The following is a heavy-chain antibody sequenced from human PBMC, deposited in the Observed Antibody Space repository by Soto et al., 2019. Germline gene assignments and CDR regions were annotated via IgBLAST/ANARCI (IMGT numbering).Heavy chain of an antibody. CDR1: GFTFSAYA. Sequence: EVQLLESGGGLVQPGGSLRLSCAASGFTFSAYAVNWVRQAPGKGLEWVSTITGSGSGSNTYYADSVKGRFTISRDNSKNTLYLQMDNLRAEDTAIYFCARGTIPTIRLGFDYWGQGTLVTVSS. J-gene: IGHJ4*02. D-gene: IGHD1-1*01. CDR3: ARGTIPTIRLGFDY. CDR2: ITGSGSGSNT. V-gene: IGHV3-23*01.